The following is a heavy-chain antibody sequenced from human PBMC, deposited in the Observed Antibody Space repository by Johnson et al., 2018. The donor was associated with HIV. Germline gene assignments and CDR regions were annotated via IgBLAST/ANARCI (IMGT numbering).Heavy chain of an antibody. D-gene: IGHD5-18*01. CDR2: ITSTTDGGTT. CDR1: GFTFSNAW. Sequence: VLLVESGGGLVKPGGSLRLSCAASGFTFSNAWMSWVRQAPGKGLEWVGRITSTTDGGTTDYAAPVQGRFTISRDDSKNTLYLQMSSLKTEDAAVYYCAKDMGYSYGTMGAFDIWGQGTMVTVSS. CDR3: AKDMGYSYGTMGAFDI. V-gene: IGHV3-15*01. J-gene: IGHJ3*02.